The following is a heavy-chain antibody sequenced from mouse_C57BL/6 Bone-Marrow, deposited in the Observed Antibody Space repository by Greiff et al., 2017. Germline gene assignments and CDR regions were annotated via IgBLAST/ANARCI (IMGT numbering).Heavy chain of an antibody. CDR1: GYAFSSSW. CDR2: LYPGDGDT. CDR3: AREYDGYYGV. D-gene: IGHD2-14*01. Sequence: VQLQQSGPELVKPGASVKISCKASGYAFSSSWMNWVKQRPGKGLEWIGRLYPGDGDTNYNGKFKGKATLTADKSSSTAYMQLSSLTSEDSAVYYCAREYDGYYGVWGKGTTVTVSS. J-gene: IGHJ1*03. V-gene: IGHV1-82*01.